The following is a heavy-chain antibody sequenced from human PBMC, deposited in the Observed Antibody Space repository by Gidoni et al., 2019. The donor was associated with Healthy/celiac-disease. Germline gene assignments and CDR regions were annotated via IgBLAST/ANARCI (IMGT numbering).Heavy chain of an antibody. CDR1: GGSISSSSYY. Sequence: QLQLQESGPGLVKPSETLSLTCTVSGGSISSSSYYWGWIRQPPGKGLEWIGSIYYSGSTYYNPSLKSRVTISVDTSKNQFSLKLSSVTAADTAVYYCASLELGYCSSTSCYPPGGFDPWGQGTLVTVSS. J-gene: IGHJ5*02. CDR2: IYYSGST. CDR3: ASLELGYCSSTSCYPPGGFDP. D-gene: IGHD2-2*01. V-gene: IGHV4-39*01.